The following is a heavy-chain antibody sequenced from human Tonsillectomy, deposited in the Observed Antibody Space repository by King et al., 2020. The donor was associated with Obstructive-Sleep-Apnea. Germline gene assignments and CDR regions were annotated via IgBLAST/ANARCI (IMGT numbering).Heavy chain of an antibody. CDR3: ARDGIAAAGGYHYGMDV. CDR2: IYYSGST. Sequence: QLQESGPGLVKPSETLSLTCTVSGGSISSYYWSWIRQPPGKGLEWIGYIYYSGSTNYNPSLKSRVTISVDTSKNQFSLKLSSVTAADTAVYYCARDGIAAAGGYHYGMDVWGQGTTVTVSS. V-gene: IGHV4-59*01. J-gene: IGHJ6*02. D-gene: IGHD6-13*01. CDR1: GGSISSYY.